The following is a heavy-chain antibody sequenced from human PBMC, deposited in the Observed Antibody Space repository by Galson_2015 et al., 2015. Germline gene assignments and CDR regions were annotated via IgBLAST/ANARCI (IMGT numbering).Heavy chain of an antibody. CDR3: ARDGKPYSNYARMDV. Sequence: SLRLSCAASGFTFSGYGMHWVRQAPGKGLEWVAVIWYDGSNKYYADSVEGRFTISRDNSKNTLYLQMNSLRAEDTAVYYCARDGKPYSNYARMDVWGKGTTVTVSS. D-gene: IGHD4-11*01. CDR1: GFTFSGYG. J-gene: IGHJ6*03. V-gene: IGHV3-33*01. CDR2: IWYDGSNK.